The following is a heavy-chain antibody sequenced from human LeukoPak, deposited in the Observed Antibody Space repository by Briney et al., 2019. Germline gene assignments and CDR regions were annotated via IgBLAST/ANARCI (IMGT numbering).Heavy chain of an antibody. CDR1: GFTFSSYS. D-gene: IGHD4-17*01. V-gene: IGHV3-48*04. CDR2: ISSSGSTI. J-gene: IGHJ6*03. CDR3: ARDRMPRNYYGDYYYYMDV. Sequence: GGSLRLSCAASGFTFSSYSMNWVRQAPGKGLEWVSYISSSGSTIYYADSVKGRFTISRDNAKNSLYLQMNSLRAEDTAVYYCARDRMPRNYYGDYYYYMDVWGKGTTVTISS.